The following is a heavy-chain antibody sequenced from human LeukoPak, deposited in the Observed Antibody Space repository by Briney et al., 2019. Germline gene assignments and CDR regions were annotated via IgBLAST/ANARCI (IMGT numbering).Heavy chain of an antibody. CDR1: GFTFSTYA. Sequence: PGGSLRLSCAGSGFTFSTYAMHWVRQAPGKGLEWVALFAYDGSTQRYADSVKGRFTISRDNSKNSLYLQMNSLRTEDTAVYYCAKAKDGFSGYDSLFDYWGQGTLVTVSS. CDR2: FAYDGSTQ. V-gene: IGHV3-30-3*01. J-gene: IGHJ4*02. D-gene: IGHD5-12*01. CDR3: AKAKDGFSGYDSLFDY.